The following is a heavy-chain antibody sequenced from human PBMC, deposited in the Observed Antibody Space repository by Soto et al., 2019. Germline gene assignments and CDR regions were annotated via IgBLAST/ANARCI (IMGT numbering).Heavy chain of an antibody. Sequence: EVQVLESGGGLVQPGGSLRLSCEGSGFTVSSHAVTWIRHAPGKGPEWVSTVTADGGTYYADSVKGRFAMSRDTSENTLYLQMNSLGAEDTAAYYCALHVSCSGGSCQYDAFAIRGQGTMVTVSS. V-gene: IGHV3-23*01. CDR2: VTADGGT. CDR1: GFTVSSHA. CDR3: ALHVSCSGGSCQYDAFAI. J-gene: IGHJ3*02. D-gene: IGHD2-15*01.